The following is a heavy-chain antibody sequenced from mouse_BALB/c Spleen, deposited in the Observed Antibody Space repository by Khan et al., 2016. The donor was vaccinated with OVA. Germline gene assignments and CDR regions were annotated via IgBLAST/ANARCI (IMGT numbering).Heavy chain of an antibody. V-gene: IGHV1-52*01. CDR1: GYTFTSYW. J-gene: IGHJ3*01. CDR2: IDPYDSET. Sequence: VQLQQSGAELVRPGASVKLSCEASGYTFTSYWMNWVKQSPEQGLEWIGRIDPYDSETHYNQNFKDKVILTVDKSSSTACMQLSSLTSEDSVVYYCARNPFAYWGQGTLVTVSA. CDR3: ARNPFAY.